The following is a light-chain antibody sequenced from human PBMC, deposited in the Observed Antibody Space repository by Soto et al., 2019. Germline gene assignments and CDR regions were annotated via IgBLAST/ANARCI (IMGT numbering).Light chain of an antibody. CDR1: SSNIGAGYD. CDR3: QSYDTRLSVV. Sequence: QSVLTQPPSVSGAPGQRVTISCTGGSSNIGAGYDVHWYQQLPGTAPKLLIYANSNRPSGVPDRFSGSKSGTSASLAITGLQAEDEADYYCQSYDTRLSVVFGGGTKLTVL. CDR2: ANS. V-gene: IGLV1-40*01. J-gene: IGLJ2*01.